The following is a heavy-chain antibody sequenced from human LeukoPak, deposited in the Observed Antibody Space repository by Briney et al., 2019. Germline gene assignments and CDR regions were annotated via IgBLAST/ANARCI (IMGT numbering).Heavy chain of an antibody. Sequence: SVKVSCKASGGTFSNYAISWVRQAPGQGLEWMGRIIPIFGIANYAQKFQGRVTITADKSTSTAYMELSSLRSEDTAVYYCARDAGVGAAPEDAFDIWGQGTMVTVSS. D-gene: IGHD1-26*01. CDR2: IIPIFGIA. V-gene: IGHV1-69*04. J-gene: IGHJ3*02. CDR3: ARDAGVGAAPEDAFDI. CDR1: GGTFSNYA.